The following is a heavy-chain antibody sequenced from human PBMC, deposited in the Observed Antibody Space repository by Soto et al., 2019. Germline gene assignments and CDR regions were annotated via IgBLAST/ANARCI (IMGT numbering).Heavy chain of an antibody. D-gene: IGHD6-6*01. CDR1: GYNFTNYW. CDR2: IYPGDSNT. Sequence: PGESLKISCKGSGYNFTNYWIGWVRQMPGKGLEWMGVIYPGDSNTRYSPSFQGQVTISAAKSISTAYLQWSSLKASDTAMYYCARRATSSMAVMAVWGQGSTVTVSS. V-gene: IGHV5-51*01. CDR3: ARRATSSMAVMAV. J-gene: IGHJ6*02.